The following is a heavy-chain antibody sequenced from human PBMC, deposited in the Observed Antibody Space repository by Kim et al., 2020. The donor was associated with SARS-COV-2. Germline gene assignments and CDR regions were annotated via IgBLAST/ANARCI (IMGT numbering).Heavy chain of an antibody. Sequence: GGSLRLSCAASGFTFSSYAMHWVRQAPGKGLEWVAVISYDGSNKYYADSVKGRFTISRDNSKNTLYLQMNSLRAEDTAVYYCAREGKVGLYYYGMDVWG. CDR2: ISYDGSNK. V-gene: IGHV3-30*04. D-gene: IGHD3-16*01. J-gene: IGHJ6*02. CDR1: GFTFSSYA. CDR3: AREGKVGLYYYGMDV.